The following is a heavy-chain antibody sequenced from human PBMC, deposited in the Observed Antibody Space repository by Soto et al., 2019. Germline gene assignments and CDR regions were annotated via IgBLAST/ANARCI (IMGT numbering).Heavy chain of an antibody. V-gene: IGHV3-53*01. CDR3: VRDGRDYYVFGY. CDR1: GLPVSSNY. CDR2: ISGGGCT. Sequence: AGGSLRLSCTVSGLPVSSNYMSWVRKALGWRLEMFSVISGGGCTYYADSVKGLFTNSRYNTKNTLYLQMNSLRAEASSLYYCVRDGRDYYVFGYWGQGTLVTVSS. J-gene: IGHJ4*02. D-gene: IGHD1-26*01.